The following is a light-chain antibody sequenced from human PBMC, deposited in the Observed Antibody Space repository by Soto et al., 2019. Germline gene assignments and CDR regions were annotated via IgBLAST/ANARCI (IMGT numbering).Light chain of an antibody. CDR3: QSYDSSLSASYV. Sequence: QSARTQPPSVSGAPGQRVTISCTGCSSNIGAGCEVHWYQHLPGKAPKLLIYGNTNRPSGVPDRFSGSKSGTSASLAITGLQAEDEADYYCQSYDSSLSASYVFGGETKVTVL. CDR2: GNT. J-gene: IGLJ1*01. CDR1: SSNIGAGCE. V-gene: IGLV1-40*01.